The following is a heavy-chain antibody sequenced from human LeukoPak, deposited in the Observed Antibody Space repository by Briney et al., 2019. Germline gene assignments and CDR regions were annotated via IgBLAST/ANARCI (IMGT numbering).Heavy chain of an antibody. Sequence: ASVKVSCKASGYTFTSHDINWVRQATGQGLEWMGWMNPNSGNIGYAQKLQGRVIITRNTSISTAYMELSSLRSEDTAVYYCARGPGCISTSCPYYFDYWGQGTLVTVSS. CDR2: MNPNSGNI. CDR3: ARGPGCISTSCPYYFDY. J-gene: IGHJ4*02. V-gene: IGHV1-8*03. CDR1: GYTFTSHD. D-gene: IGHD2-2*01.